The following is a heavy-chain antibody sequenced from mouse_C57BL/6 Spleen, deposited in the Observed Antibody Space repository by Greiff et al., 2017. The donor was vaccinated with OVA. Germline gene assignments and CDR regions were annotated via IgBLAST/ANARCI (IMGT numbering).Heavy chain of an antibody. CDR2: IVPGSGST. V-gene: IGHV1-9*01. CDR3: AGGNLLLHRDYFDY. CDR1: GYTFTGYW. D-gene: IGHD1-1*01. Sequence: VQLQESGAELMKPGASVKLSCKATGYTFTGYWIEWVKQRPGHGLEWIGEIVPGSGSTNYNEKFKGKATFTADTSSNTAYLQLSSLTTEDSAIYYCAGGNLLLHRDYFDYWGQGTTLTVSS. J-gene: IGHJ2*01.